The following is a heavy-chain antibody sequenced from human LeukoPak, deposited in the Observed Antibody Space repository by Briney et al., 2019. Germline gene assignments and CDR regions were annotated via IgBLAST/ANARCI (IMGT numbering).Heavy chain of an antibody. J-gene: IGHJ6*02. CDR2: FDPEDGET. D-gene: IGHD2-2*01. CDR3: ARMRVHCSSTSCPYYYGMDV. V-gene: IGHV1-24*01. Sequence: ASVKVSCKVSGYTLTELSMHWVRQAPGKGLEWMGGFDPEDGETIYAQKFQGRVTMTEDTSTDTAYMELSSLRSEDTAVYYCARMRVHCSSTSCPYYYGMDVWGQGTTVTVSS. CDR1: GYTLTELS.